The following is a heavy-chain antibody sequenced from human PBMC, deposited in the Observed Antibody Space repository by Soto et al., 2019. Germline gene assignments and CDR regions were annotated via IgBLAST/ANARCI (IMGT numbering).Heavy chain of an antibody. CDR3: ARTGYSSSWGILRYYGMDV. CDR2: ISGSGGST. CDR1: GFTFSSYA. V-gene: IGHV3-23*01. D-gene: IGHD6-13*01. J-gene: IGHJ6*02. Sequence: PGGSLRLSCAASGFTFSSYAMSWVRQAPGKGLEWVSAISGSGGSTYYADSVKGRFTISRDNSKNTLYLQMNSLRAEDTAVYYCARTGYSSSWGILRYYGMDVWGQGTTVTVSS.